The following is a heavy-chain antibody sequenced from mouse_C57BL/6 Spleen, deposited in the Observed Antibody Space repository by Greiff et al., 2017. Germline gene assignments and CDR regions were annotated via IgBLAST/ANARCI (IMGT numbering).Heavy chain of an antibody. Sequence: VQLQQSGAELVKPGASVKLSCKASGYTFTSYWMHWVKQRPGQGLEWIGMIHPNSGSTNYNEKFKSKATLTVDKSSSTAYMQLSSLTSEDSAVYYCARADDYWFAYWGQGALVTVSA. V-gene: IGHV1-64*01. CDR3: ARADDYWFAY. CDR1: GYTFTSYW. D-gene: IGHD2-12*01. CDR2: IHPNSGST. J-gene: IGHJ3*01.